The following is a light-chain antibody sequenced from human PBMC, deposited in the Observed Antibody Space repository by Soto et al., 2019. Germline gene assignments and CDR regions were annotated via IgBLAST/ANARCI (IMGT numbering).Light chain of an antibody. V-gene: IGKV3-20*01. CDR1: QSVSSY. Sequence: IGFTQSPATLSLSTGKSDTLSCGASQSVSSYLAWYQQKPGQAPRLLIYGASSRATGIPDRFSGSGSGTDFTLTISRLEPEDFAVYYCQQYGSSPWTFGQGTKVDIK. CDR2: GAS. CDR3: QQYGSSPWT. J-gene: IGKJ1*01.